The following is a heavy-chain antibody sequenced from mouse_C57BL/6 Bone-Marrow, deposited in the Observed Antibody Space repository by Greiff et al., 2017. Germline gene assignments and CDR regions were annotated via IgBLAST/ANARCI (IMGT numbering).Heavy chain of an antibody. Sequence: VQLQQSGAELARPGASVKMSCKASGYTFTSYTMHWVKQRPGQGLEWIGYINPSSGYNKYNQKFKDKATLTADKSSSKAYMQLSSLTSEDSAVYYCARWITTVVGGVAYWGQGTLVTVSA. CDR3: ARWITTVVGGVAY. D-gene: IGHD1-1*01. CDR2: INPSSGYN. V-gene: IGHV1-4*01. CDR1: GYTFTSYT. J-gene: IGHJ3*01.